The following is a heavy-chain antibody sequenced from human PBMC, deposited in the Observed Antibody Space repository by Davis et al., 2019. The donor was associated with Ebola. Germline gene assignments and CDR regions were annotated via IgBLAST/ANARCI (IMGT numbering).Heavy chain of an antibody. J-gene: IGHJ6*04. CDR2: IIPIFGTA. CDR1: GYTSTSYD. Sequence: AASVKVSCKASGYTSTSYDINWVRQATGQGLEWMGGIIPIFGTANYAQKFQGRVTITADESTSTAYMELTSLRSDDTAVYYCARTYSGSRIIMDVWGKGTTVTVSS. D-gene: IGHD6-13*01. V-gene: IGHV1-69*13. CDR3: ARTYSGSRIIMDV.